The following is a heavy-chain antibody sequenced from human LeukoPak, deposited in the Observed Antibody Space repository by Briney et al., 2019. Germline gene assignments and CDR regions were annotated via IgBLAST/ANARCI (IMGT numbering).Heavy chain of an antibody. Sequence: SETLSLTCAVSRYSISSSYYCGWLRQPPVKGLEWVGSIYPTGSTYYNPSLKSRVTTSVDPSKTQFPLKLSPVTAADTAVYYCPRGRNIAVIRGAFGYWGQGTLVTVSS. CDR2: IYPTGST. CDR3: PRGRNIAVIRGAFGY. CDR1: RYSISSSYY. V-gene: IGHV4-38-2*01. D-gene: IGHD6-19*01. J-gene: IGHJ4*02.